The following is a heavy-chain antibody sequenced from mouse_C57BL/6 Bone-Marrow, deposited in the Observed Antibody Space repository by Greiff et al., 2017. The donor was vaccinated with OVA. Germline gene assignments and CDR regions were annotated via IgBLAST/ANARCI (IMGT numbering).Heavy chain of an antibody. CDR2: INPNNGGT. D-gene: IGHD1-1*01. J-gene: IGHJ3*01. Sequence: EVQLQQSGPELVKPGASVKISCKASGYTFTDYYMNWVKQSHGKSLEWIGAINPNNGGTSYNQKFKGKATLTVDKSSSTAYMELRSLTSEDSAVYYCANYYGSSSWFAYWGQGTLVTVSA. CDR3: ANYYGSSSWFAY. CDR1: GYTFTDYY. V-gene: IGHV1-26*01.